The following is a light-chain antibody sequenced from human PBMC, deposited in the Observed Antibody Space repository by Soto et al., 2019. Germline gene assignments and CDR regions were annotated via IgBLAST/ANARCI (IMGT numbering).Light chain of an antibody. V-gene: IGLV1-44*01. CDR1: SSNIGSNT. J-gene: IGLJ7*01. Sequence: QSVLTQPPSASGTPGQRVTISCSGSSSNIGSNTVNWYQQLPGTAPKLLIYSNNQRPSGVPDRFSGSKSGTSASLAISGLKSEDEADYYCAAWDDSLKVAVFGGGTQLTVL. CDR3: AAWDDSLKVAV. CDR2: SNN.